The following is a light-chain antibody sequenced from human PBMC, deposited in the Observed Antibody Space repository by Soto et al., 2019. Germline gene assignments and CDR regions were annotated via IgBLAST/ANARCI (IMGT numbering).Light chain of an antibody. V-gene: IGKV3-11*01. CDR1: QSVSRD. Sequence: EVVLTQSPATLSLSPGETATLSCRASQSVSRDLAWYQQTPGQAPRLLIYDTSNRATGIPGRFSGSGSGTEFTLTISSLEPEDFALYFCQQLIGWREIIFGQGTRLEI. CDR3: QQLIGWREII. CDR2: DTS. J-gene: IGKJ5*01.